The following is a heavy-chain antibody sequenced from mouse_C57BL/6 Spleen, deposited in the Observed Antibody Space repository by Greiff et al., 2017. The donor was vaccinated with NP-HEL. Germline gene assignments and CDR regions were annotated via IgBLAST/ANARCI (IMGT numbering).Heavy chain of an antibody. CDR3: ARSYGSSLGY. CDR1: GYTFTSYW. D-gene: IGHD1-1*01. J-gene: IGHJ2*01. Sequence: QVQLQQSGAELVMPGASVKLSCKASGYTFTSYWMHWVKQRPGQGLEWIGEIDPSDSYTNYNQKFKGKSTLTVDKSSSTAYMQLSSLTSEDSAVYYCARSYGSSLGYWGQSTTLTVSS. CDR2: IDPSDSYT. V-gene: IGHV1-69*01.